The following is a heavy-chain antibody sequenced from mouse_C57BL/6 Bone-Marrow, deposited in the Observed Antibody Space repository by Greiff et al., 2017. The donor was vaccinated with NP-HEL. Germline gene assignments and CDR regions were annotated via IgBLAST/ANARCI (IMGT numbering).Heavy chain of an antibody. Sequence: QVHVKQSGAELVRPGTSVKMSCKASGYTFTNYWIGWAKQRPGHGLEWIGDIYPGGGYTNYNEKFKGKATLTADKSSSTAYMQFSSLTSEDSAIYYCARSSSYDFDYWGQGTTLTVSS. D-gene: IGHD1-1*01. CDR1: GYTFTNYW. V-gene: IGHV1-63*01. CDR2: IYPGGGYT. J-gene: IGHJ2*01. CDR3: ARSSSYDFDY.